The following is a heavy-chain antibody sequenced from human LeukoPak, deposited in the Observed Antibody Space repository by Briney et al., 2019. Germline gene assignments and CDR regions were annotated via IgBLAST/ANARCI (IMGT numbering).Heavy chain of an antibody. Sequence: GGSLRLSCAASGFTFDDYGMSWVRQAPGKGLEWVSGVNWNGGSTGYADSVKGRFTISRDNAKNSLYLQMNSLRAEDTALYYCARERYYYDSSGYYYGGTTPDYWGQGTLVTVSS. CDR3: ARERYYYDSSGYYYGGTTPDY. CDR2: VNWNGGST. V-gene: IGHV3-20*04. CDR1: GFTFDDYG. J-gene: IGHJ4*02. D-gene: IGHD3-22*01.